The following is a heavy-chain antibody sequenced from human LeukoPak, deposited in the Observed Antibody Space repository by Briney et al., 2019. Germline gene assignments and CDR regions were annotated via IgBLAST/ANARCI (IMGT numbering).Heavy chain of an antibody. J-gene: IGHJ4*02. Sequence: GGSLRLSCAASGFTFSSYAMSWVRQAPGKGLEWVSPISGSGGSTYYADSVKGRFTISRDNSKNTLYLQMDSLRAEDTAIYYCAKLRDSSGNYEFDYWGQGALVTVSS. CDR2: ISGSGGST. CDR3: AKLRDSSGNYEFDY. CDR1: GFTFSSYA. D-gene: IGHD1-26*01. V-gene: IGHV3-23*01.